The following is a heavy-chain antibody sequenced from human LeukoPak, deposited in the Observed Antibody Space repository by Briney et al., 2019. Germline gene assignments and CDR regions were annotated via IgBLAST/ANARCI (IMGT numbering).Heavy chain of an antibody. CDR1: EYSIRSGYY. D-gene: IGHD2-8*01. J-gene: IGHJ4*02. CDR3: ARVSVHGYSDY. Sequence: SETLSLTCSVSEYSIRSGYYWGWIRQPPGKGLEWIGSLYHNGHTYYNPSLKSRVTISVDTSENQFSLKLTSVTAADTAVHYCARVSVHGYSDYWGQGILVTVSS. V-gene: IGHV4-38-2*02. CDR2: LYHNGHT.